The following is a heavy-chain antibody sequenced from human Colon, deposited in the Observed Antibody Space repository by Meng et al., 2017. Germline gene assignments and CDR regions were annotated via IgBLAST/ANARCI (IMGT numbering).Heavy chain of an antibody. Sequence: SLNISCASSDSIFRDFSMHWVRQAPRKGLEWVAVISYDGNNKYYAESVKGQFTISRDNSNNTLFPQMNSLRADDTAVYYCVRAALHCAGDCYSPGDYWGQGTLVTVSS. V-gene: IGHV3-30*01. CDR1: DSIFRDFS. CDR2: ISYDGNNK. CDR3: VRAALHCAGDCYSPGDY. J-gene: IGHJ4*02. D-gene: IGHD2-21*02.